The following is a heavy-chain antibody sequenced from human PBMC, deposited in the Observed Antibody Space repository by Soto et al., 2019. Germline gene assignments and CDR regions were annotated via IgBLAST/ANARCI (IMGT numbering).Heavy chain of an antibody. CDR2: IIPIFGTA. D-gene: IGHD3-10*01. V-gene: IGHV1-69*12. Sequence: QVQLVQSGAVVKKPGSSVKVSCKASGGTFSSYASSWVRQAPGQGLEWMGGIIPIFGTANYAQKFQGRVTITADESTSSAYMELSSLRSEDTAVYYWARGMVRGSNGFDPWGQGTLVTVSS. CDR1: GGTFSSYA. CDR3: ARGMVRGSNGFDP. J-gene: IGHJ5*02.